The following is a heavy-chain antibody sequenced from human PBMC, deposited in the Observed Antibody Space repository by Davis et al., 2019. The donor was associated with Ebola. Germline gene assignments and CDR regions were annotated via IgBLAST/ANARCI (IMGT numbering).Heavy chain of an antibody. CDR3: ARINSGYTGIS. CDR2: IDHSGNA. D-gene: IGHD6-25*01. CDR1: GGSISSHY. Sequence: PGGSLRLSCTVSGGSISSHYWSWIRQPPGKGLECIGNIDHSGNAFYNPSLKSRVTISIDTSKNQFSLLLSSVTAADTAVYFCARINSGYTGISWGQGILVTVSS. J-gene: IGHJ5*02. V-gene: IGHV4-4*08.